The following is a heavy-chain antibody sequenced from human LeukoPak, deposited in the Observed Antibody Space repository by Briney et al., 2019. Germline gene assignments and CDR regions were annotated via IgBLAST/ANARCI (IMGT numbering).Heavy chain of an antibody. Sequence: ASVKVSCKASGYTFTNYAISWVRQAPGQGLEWMGWISAYNGNTNYAQNLQGRVTMTIDTSTTTVYMELRSLRSDDTAIYYCARDLMYCDTMSCYDGDFDYWGQGTPVTVSS. V-gene: IGHV1-18*01. D-gene: IGHD2-2*01. CDR2: ISAYNGNT. CDR3: ARDLMYCDTMSCYDGDFDY. CDR1: GYTFTNYA. J-gene: IGHJ4*02.